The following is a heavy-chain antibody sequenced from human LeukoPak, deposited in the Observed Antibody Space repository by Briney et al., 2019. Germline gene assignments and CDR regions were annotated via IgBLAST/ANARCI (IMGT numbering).Heavy chain of an antibody. V-gene: IGHV3-30-3*02. J-gene: IGHJ4*02. Sequence: GGSLRLSCSASGFTFSSYAMHWVRQAPGKGLEWVAVISYDGSNKYYADSVKGRFTISRDNSKNTVYLQMNSLRAEDTAVYYCAKSLTYYHENSDSIWGQGTLVTVSS. D-gene: IGHD3-22*01. CDR1: GFTFSSYA. CDR3: AKSLTYYHENSDSI. CDR2: ISYDGSNK.